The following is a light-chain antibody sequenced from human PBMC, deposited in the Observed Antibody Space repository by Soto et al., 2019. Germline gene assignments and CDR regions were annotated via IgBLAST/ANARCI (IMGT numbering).Light chain of an antibody. CDR2: GAS. Sequence: EIVLKQSPGTLSLSPGERATLSCRASQSLSNKLAWYQQKPGQAPRLLIYGASTRATGIPARFSGSGSGTEFTLSINSLQSEDFAVYYCQQYNNWPRTFGQGTKVDIK. CDR3: QQYNNWPRT. CDR1: QSLSNK. V-gene: IGKV3-15*01. J-gene: IGKJ1*01.